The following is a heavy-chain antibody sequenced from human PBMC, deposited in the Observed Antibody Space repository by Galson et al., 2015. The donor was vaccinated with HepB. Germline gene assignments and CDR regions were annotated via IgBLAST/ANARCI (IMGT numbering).Heavy chain of an antibody. CDR3: ARINELYYFDY. Sequence: SLRLSCAASGFTFSSYWMSWVRQAPGKGLEWVANIKQDGSEKYYVDSVKGRFTISGDNAKNSLYLQMNSLRAEDTAVYYCARINELYYFDYWGQGTLVTVSS. J-gene: IGHJ4*02. CDR2: IKQDGSEK. CDR1: GFTFSSYW. D-gene: IGHD1-26*01. V-gene: IGHV3-7*03.